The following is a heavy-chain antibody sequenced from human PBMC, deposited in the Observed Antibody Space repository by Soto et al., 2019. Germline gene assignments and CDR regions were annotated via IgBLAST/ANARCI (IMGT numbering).Heavy chain of an antibody. CDR3: ARDRIIGTGDWFDP. J-gene: IGHJ5*02. V-gene: IGHV4-31*03. D-gene: IGHD1-20*01. CDR1: GDSISSGVYY. Sequence: KASETLSLTCTVSGDSISSGVYYWSWIRQHPGKGLEWIGYIYYSGSTYYNPSLKSRVTISVDTSKNQFSLKLSSVTAADTAVYYCARDRIIGTGDWFDPWGQGTLVTVSS. CDR2: IYYSGST.